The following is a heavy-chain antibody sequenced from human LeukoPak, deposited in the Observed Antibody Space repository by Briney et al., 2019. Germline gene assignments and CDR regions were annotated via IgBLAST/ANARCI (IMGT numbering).Heavy chain of an antibody. CDR3: TRLRGERASGDY. J-gene: IGHJ4*02. Sequence: GGSLRLSCAASGFTFSGSAMHWVRQASGKGLEWVGRIRSKANSYATAYAASVKGRFTISRDDSKNTVYLQMNSLKTEDTAVYYCTRLRGERASGDYWGQGTLVTVSS. D-gene: IGHD3-10*01. CDR2: IRSKANSYAT. CDR1: GFTFSGSA. V-gene: IGHV3-73*01.